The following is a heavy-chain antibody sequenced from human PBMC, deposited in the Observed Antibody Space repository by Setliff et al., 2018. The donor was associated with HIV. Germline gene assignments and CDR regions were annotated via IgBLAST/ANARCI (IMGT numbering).Heavy chain of an antibody. V-gene: IGHV4-4*09. CDR1: GVSISDHY. Sequence: SETLSLTCTVSGVSISDHYWGWLRQPPGKGLEWLGYIYSSGTTQYNPSLKSRVTMSVDKSKNQSSLRLTSVTAADTAVYFCARLRITMIMMLNYFDYWGQGTLVTVSS. D-gene: IGHD3-22*01. CDR2: IYSSGTT. J-gene: IGHJ4*02. CDR3: ARLRITMIMMLNYFDY.